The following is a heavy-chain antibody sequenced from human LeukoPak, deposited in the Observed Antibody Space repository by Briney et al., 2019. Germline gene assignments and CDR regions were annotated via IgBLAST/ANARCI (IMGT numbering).Heavy chain of an antibody. CDR2: ISYDGSNK. Sequence: QRGGSLRLSCAASGFTFSSYGMHWVRQAPGKGLEWVAVISYDGSNKYYADSVKGRFTISRDNSKNTLYLQMNSLRAGDTAVYYCAKDRPISEWGQGTLVTVSS. CDR1: GFTFSSYG. J-gene: IGHJ4*02. D-gene: IGHD2-21*01. V-gene: IGHV3-30*18. CDR3: AKDRPISE.